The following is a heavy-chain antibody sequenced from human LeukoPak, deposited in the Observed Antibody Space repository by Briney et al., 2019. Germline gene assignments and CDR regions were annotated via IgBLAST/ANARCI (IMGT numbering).Heavy chain of an antibody. D-gene: IGHD5-18*01. CDR3: ARHEYELGNSYGFDY. J-gene: IGHJ4*02. CDR1: GVSISSYY. V-gene: IGHV4-59*08. Sequence: SSETLSLTCTVSGVSISSYYWSWIRLSPGKGLEWIGYIHYSGNTNYNPSLKSRVTMSIDTSKKQISLRLISVTAADRAVYYCARHEYELGNSYGFDYWGQGTLVTVSS. CDR2: IHYSGNT.